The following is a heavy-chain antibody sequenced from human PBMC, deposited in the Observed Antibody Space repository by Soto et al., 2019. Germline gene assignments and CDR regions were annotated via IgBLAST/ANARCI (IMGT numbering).Heavy chain of an antibody. J-gene: IGHJ4*02. CDR2: VYYSGST. CDR3: ARGKSGYYPYFDN. D-gene: IGHD3-22*01. CDR1: VDFSISYY. V-gene: IGHV4-59*01. Sequence: SSETLSLTCTFSVDFSISYYWSGIRQSPERGLEWIGYVYYSGSTNYNPSLKSRVTISVDTSQKQFSLKMRSVTAADTAVYFCARGKSGYYPYFDNWGQGTLVTVSS.